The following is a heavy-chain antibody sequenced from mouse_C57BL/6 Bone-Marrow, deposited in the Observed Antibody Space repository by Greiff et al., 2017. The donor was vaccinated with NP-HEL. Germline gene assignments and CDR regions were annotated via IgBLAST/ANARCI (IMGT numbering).Heavy chain of an antibody. CDR1: GFTFSDYY. J-gene: IGHJ2*01. CDR3: ARHAELGRFDY. CDR2: ISNGGGST. V-gene: IGHV5-12*01. D-gene: IGHD4-1*01. Sequence: EVKLVESGGGLVQPGGSLKLSCAASGFTFSDYYMYWVRQTPEKRLEWVAYISNGGGSTYYPDTVKGRFTISRDNAKNTLYLQMSRLKSEDTAMYYCARHAELGRFDYWGQGTTLTVSS.